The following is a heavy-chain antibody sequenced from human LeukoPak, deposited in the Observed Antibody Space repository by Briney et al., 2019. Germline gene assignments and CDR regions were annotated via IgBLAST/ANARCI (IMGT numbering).Heavy chain of an antibody. CDR1: GFTVSSNY. CDR3: ARGIVAFDY. J-gene: IGHJ4*02. D-gene: IGHD1-26*01. CDR2: IYSGGSP. Sequence: GGSLRLSCAASGFTVSSNYMSWVRQAPGKGMEWVSVIYSGGSPYYADSVKGQFTISRDNSKHKLYLQMNSLRAEDTAVYYCARGIVAFDYWGQGTLVTVSS. V-gene: IGHV3-53*01.